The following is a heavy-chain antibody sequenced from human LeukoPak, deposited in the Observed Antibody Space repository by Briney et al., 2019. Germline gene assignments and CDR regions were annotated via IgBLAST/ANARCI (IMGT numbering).Heavy chain of an antibody. D-gene: IGHD5-18*01. J-gene: IGHJ4*02. V-gene: IGHV4-34*01. CDR2: INHSGST. CDR1: GGSFSCYY. CDR3: ARAEPGYSYGQYFDY. Sequence: SETLSLTCAVYGGSFSCYYWSWIRQPPGKGLEWIGEINHSGSTNYNPSLKSRVTISVDTSKNQFSLKLSSVTAADTAVYYYARAEPGYSYGQYFDYWGQGTLVTVSS.